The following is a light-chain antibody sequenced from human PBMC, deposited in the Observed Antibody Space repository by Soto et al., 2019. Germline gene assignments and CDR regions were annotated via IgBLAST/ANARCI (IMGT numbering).Light chain of an antibody. CDR1: RSVSTN. V-gene: IGKV1-39*01. CDR2: AAS. CDR3: QQSYSTRWT. Sequence: DIQMAQSPSSLSACVGDRVTITCRASRSVSTNLNWYQQKPGKAPKVLIYAASSLQRGVPSRFSGSGFGTDFTLTISSLEPEDFATYYCQQSYSTRWTFGLGTKVDIK. J-gene: IGKJ1*01.